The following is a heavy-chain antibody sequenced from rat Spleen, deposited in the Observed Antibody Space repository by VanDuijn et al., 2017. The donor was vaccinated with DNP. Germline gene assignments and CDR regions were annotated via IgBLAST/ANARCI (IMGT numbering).Heavy chain of an antibody. V-gene: IGHV2-30*01. J-gene: IGHJ2*01. CDR1: DFSLTTYN. D-gene: IGHD4-3*01. CDR2: IWSFGNT. Sequence: QVQLKESGPGLVQPSQTLSLTCTVSDFSLTTYNVHWIRQSVRGGLEWMGMIWSFGNTDYNSALKYRLTMSRDTSKGQVFLQMNSLQTEDIGTYYCARDRGNYYFDYWGQGVMVTVSS. CDR3: ARDRGNYYFDY.